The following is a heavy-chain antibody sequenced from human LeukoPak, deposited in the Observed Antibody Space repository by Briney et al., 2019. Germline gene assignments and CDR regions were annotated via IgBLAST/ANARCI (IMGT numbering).Heavy chain of an antibody. V-gene: IGHV4-30-4*08. CDR3: ARTSGRTYYDIDI. D-gene: IGHD3-9*01. CDR1: GGSLSSGDYY. J-gene: IGHJ3*02. CDR2: IYYSGST. Sequence: PSQTLSLTCTVSGGSLSSGDYYWSWIRQPPGKGLEWIGYIYYSGSTYYNPSLKSRVTISVDTSKNQFSLKLSSVTAADTAVYYCARTSGRTYYDIDIWGQGTMVTVSS.